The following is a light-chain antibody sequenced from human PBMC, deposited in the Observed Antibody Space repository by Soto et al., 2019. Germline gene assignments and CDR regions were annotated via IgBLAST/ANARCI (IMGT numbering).Light chain of an antibody. V-gene: IGKV3-15*01. J-gene: IGKJ5*01. CDR2: GAS. CDR1: QNVNNL. CDR3: QQYNKWPIT. Sequence: IVLTQSPASLSVSPGEGATLSCRASQNVNNLLAWYQQKPGRPPRLLIYGASTRATGIPARFSGSGSGTEFPLSISSLQSEDFAVYYCQQYNKWPITFGLGTRLE.